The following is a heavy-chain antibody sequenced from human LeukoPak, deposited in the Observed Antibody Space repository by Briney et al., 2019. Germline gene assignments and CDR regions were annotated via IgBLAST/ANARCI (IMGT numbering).Heavy chain of an antibody. CDR1: GFTFSSYA. J-gene: IGHJ4*02. CDR2: ISGSGGST. CDR3: AKALISGYYYWYFDY. Sequence: GGSLRLSCAVSGFTFSSYAMSWVRQAPGKGLEWVSGISGSGGSTYYADSVKGRFTISRDNSKNTLFLQMNSLRAEDTAIYYCAKALISGYYYWYFDYWGQGTLVTVSS. D-gene: IGHD3-22*01. V-gene: IGHV3-23*01.